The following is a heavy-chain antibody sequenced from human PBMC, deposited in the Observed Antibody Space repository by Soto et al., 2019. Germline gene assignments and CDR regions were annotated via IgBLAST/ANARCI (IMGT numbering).Heavy chain of an antibody. CDR2: ISAYNGNT. D-gene: IGHD1-26*01. J-gene: IGHJ3*02. V-gene: IGHV1-18*01. CDR3: ASVVGATTAFDI. Sequence: ASVKVSCKASGYTFTSYGISWVRQAPGQGIEWMGWISAYNGNTNYAQKLQGRVTMTTDTSTSTAYMELRSLRSDDTAVYYCASVVGATTAFDIWGQGTMVTVSS. CDR1: GYTFTSYG.